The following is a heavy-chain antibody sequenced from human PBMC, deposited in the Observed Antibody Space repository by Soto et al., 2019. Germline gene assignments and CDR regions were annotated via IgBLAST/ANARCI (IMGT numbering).Heavy chain of an antibody. Sequence: SQTLSLTCAISGDSVSSDITSWNWIRQSPSRGLEWLGRTYYRSKWFHDYAASVKSRITINPDTSKNQFSLELNSMTPEDTAVYYCARGNALDDWGQGTVVTVSS. V-gene: IGHV6-1*01. CDR1: GDSVSSDITS. CDR2: TYYRSKWFH. J-gene: IGHJ3*01. D-gene: IGHD3-10*01. CDR3: ARGNALDD.